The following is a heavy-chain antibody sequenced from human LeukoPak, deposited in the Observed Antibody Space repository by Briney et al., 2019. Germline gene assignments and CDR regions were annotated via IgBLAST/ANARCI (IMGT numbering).Heavy chain of an antibody. V-gene: IGHV3-23*01. CDR1: GLTFSSYA. CDR3: AKDVVSTSCYYFDY. Sequence: GGSLRLSCAVSGLTFSSYAMSWVRQAPGKGLEWVSAISGSGGSTYYADSVKGRFTISRDNSKNTLYLQMNSLRAEDTAVYYCAKDVVSTSCYYFDYWGQGTLVTVSS. CDR2: ISGSGGST. J-gene: IGHJ4*02. D-gene: IGHD2-2*01.